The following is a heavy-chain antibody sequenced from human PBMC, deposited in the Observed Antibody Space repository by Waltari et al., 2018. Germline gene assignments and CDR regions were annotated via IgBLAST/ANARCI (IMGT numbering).Heavy chain of an antibody. CDR2: INPSGGST. CDR3: ARGRHLQEPVAFDI. CDR1: GYTFTSYY. Sequence: QVQLVQSGAEVKKPGASVKVSCKASGYTFTSYYMHWVRQAPGQGLEWMGIINPSGGSTSYAQKFQGRGPLTRDTSTSTVYMELGRLRSEDSAVYYCARGRHLQEPVAFDIWGQGTMVTVSS. J-gene: IGHJ3*02. V-gene: IGHV1-46*03.